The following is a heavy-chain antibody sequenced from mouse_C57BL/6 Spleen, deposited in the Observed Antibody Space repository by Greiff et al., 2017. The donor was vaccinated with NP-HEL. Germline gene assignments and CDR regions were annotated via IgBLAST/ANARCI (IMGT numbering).Heavy chain of an antibody. CDR3: ARWGSSGAGAY. CDR2: INPYNGGT. CDR1: GYTFTDYY. V-gene: IGHV1-19*01. J-gene: IGHJ3*01. Sequence: EVQLQQSGPVLVKPGASVKMSCKASGYTFTDYYMNWVKQSHGKSLEWIGVINPYNGGTSYNQKFKGKATLTVDKSSSTAYMELNSLTSEDSAVYYCARWGSSGAGAYWGQGTLVTVSA. D-gene: IGHD3-2*02.